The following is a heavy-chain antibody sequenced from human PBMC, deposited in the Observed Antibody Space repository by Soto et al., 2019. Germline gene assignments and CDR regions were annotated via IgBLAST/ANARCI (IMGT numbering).Heavy chain of an antibody. D-gene: IGHD6-19*01. CDR3: ARGDSSGWSRGGFDY. CDR2: TYYRSKWFK. CDR1: GDSVSSNSAA. V-gene: IGHV6-1*01. J-gene: IGHJ4*02. Sequence: SQTLSLTCAISGDSVSSNSAAWNWIRQSPSRGLEWLGRTYYRSKWFKDYAVSVKSRITINPDTSKNQFSLQLNSVTPEDTAVYFCARGDSSGWSRGGFDYWGQGTLVTVSS.